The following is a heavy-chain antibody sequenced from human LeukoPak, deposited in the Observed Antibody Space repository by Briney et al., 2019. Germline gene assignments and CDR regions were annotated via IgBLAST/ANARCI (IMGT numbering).Heavy chain of an antibody. D-gene: IGHD3-10*01. V-gene: IGHV4-39*01. CDR2: VYFSGST. CDR3: ARHDCYASGSHFDY. J-gene: IGHJ4*02. CDR1: GASIRSRSYY. Sequence: SETLSLTCTVSGASIRSRSYYWGWIRQPPGKGLEWIGTVYFSGSTFSNPSLKSRVTISVDTSKNQFSLKLSSVTAADTAVYYCARHDCYASGSHFDYWGQGTLVSVPS.